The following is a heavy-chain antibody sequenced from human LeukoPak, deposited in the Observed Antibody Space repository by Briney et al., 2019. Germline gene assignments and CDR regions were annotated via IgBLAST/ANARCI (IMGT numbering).Heavy chain of an antibody. D-gene: IGHD1-26*01. CDR2: ISDDGINK. V-gene: IGHV3-30-3*01. Sequence: PGRSLRLSCAASGFTFSRNAMHWVRQAPGKGLEWVAAISDDGINKYYADSVKGRFTISRDNSKNTLYLQMNSLRDEDTAVYYCARGGSGSYFVYWGQGTLVIVSS. J-gene: IGHJ4*02. CDR1: GFTFSRNA. CDR3: ARGGSGSYFVY.